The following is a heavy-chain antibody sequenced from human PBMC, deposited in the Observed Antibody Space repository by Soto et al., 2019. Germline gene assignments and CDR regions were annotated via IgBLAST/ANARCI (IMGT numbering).Heavy chain of an antibody. J-gene: IGHJ3*02. V-gene: IGHV4-34*01. Sequence: PSETLSLTCAVYGGSFSGYYWSWIRQPPGKGLEWIGEINHSGSTNYNPSLKSRVTISVDTSKNQFSLKLSSVTAADTAVSYCARGLRWYPEPGIWGQGTMVTVSS. CDR3: ARGLRWYPEPGI. D-gene: IGHD2-15*01. CDR2: INHSGST. CDR1: GGSFSGYY.